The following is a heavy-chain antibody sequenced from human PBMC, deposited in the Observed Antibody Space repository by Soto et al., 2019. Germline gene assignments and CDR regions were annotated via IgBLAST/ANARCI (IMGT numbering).Heavy chain of an antibody. V-gene: IGHV3-48*02. CDR2: ISNSNTI. CDR1: GFTFSSYA. Sequence: DVQLVDSGGGLVQPGGSLRLSCAASGFTFSSYAMNWVRQAPGKGLEWVSYISNSNTIYYADSVKGRFTISRDNAKNSLYLQMNSLRDEDTAVYYCARDVGTTHYGMDVWGQGTTVTVSS. CDR3: ARDVGTTHYGMDV. D-gene: IGHD1-26*01. J-gene: IGHJ6*02.